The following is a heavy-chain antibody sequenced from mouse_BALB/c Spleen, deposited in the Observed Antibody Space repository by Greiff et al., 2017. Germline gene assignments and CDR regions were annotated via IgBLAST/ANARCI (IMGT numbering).Heavy chain of an antibody. CDR2: ISSGGSYT. CDR1: GFTFSSYG. Sequence: EVHLVESGGDLVKPGGSLKLSCAASGFTFSSYGMSWVRQTPDKRLEWVATISSGGSYTYYPDSVKGRFTISRDNAKNTLYLQMSSLKSEDTAMYYCARQRAEGNYGFAYWGQGTLVTVSA. D-gene: IGHD2-1*01. V-gene: IGHV5-6*01. J-gene: IGHJ3*01. CDR3: ARQRAEGNYGFAY.